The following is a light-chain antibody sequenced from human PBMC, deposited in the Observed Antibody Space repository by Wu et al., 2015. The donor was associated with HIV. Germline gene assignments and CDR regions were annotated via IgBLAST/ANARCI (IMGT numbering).Light chain of an antibody. CDR1: QSVTSNY. J-gene: IGKJ2*01. CDR2: DAS. CDR3: QQYDSFRRT. Sequence: EIVLTQSPGTLSLSPGERATLSCRASQSVTSNYLAWYQQKPGQAPRLLIYDASSRATGIPDRFSGSGSGTDFTLTISRLEPEDFAVYYCQQYDSFRRTFGQGT. V-gene: IGKV3-20*01.